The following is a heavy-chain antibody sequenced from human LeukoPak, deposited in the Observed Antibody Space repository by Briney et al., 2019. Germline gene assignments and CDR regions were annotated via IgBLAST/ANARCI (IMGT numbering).Heavy chain of an antibody. V-gene: IGHV4-59*01. J-gene: IGHJ3*02. CDR1: GGSISSYY. CDR2: IYYSGST. Sequence: SETLSLTCTVSGGSISSYYWSWIRQPQGKGLEWIGYIYYSGSTNYNPSLKSRVTISVDTSKNQFSLKLSSVTAADTAVYYCARSAGPDAFDIWGQGTMVTVSS. CDR3: ARSAGPDAFDI.